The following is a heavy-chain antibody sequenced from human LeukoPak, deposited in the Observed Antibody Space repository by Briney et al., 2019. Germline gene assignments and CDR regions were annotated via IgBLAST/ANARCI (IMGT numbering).Heavy chain of an antibody. CDR2: MNPNSGNT. CDR1: GYTFTRYD. V-gene: IGHV1-8*01. Sequence: ASVNVSYKPSGYTFTRYDLNWVRQATGQGLAWMGRMNPNSGNTGYAQKFQGRVTMTRNTSISTAYMELSSLRSEDTAVYYCATNMGGSYYVDYWGQGTLVTVSS. CDR3: ATNMGGSYYVDY. J-gene: IGHJ4*02. D-gene: IGHD1-26*01.